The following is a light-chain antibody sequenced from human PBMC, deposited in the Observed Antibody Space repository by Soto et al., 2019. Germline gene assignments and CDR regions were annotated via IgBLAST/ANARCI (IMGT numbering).Light chain of an antibody. CDR1: QSISTY. J-gene: IGKJ1*01. V-gene: IGKV1-39*01. CDR3: QQSYSTPPT. CDR2: AAS. Sequence: DIQMTQSPSSLCASVGDRVTITCRASQSISTYLNWYQQTPGKAPKLLIYAASSLQSGVPSRFSGSGSGTDFTLTISSLHPEDSATYYCQQSYSTPPTFGQGTKVDIK.